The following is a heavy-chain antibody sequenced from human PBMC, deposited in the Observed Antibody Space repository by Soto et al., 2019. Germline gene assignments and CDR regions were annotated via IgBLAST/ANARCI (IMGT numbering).Heavy chain of an antibody. CDR3: ARVSREVVPAAIDY. J-gene: IGHJ4*02. V-gene: IGHV3-74*01. CDR2: INSDGSST. CDR1: GFTFSRYR. D-gene: IGHD2-2*01. Sequence: EVQLVESGGGLVQPGGSLRLSCAASGFTFSRYRIHWGRQAPGKGLVWVSRINSDGSSTTYAGSVKGRFTISRDNAKNTLYLQMTSLRAEDTAVYYCARVSREVVPAAIDYWGQGALVTVSS.